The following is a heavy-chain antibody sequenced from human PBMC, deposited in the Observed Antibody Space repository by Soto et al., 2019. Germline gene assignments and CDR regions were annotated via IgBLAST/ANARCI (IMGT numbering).Heavy chain of an antibody. V-gene: IGHV4-4*07. Sequence: QVKLQESGPGLVKPSETLSLTCTVSGGSMTGYFWTWIRQPAGKGLEWIGHAYNSGNTDYNPSLESRITMAVDTSKQQFSLKVKSVTSADTAMYYCARTHWVYGTEYWGQGTRVTVSS. CDR2: AYNSGNT. CDR1: GGSMTGYF. J-gene: IGHJ4*02. CDR3: ARTHWVYGTEY. D-gene: IGHD2-8*01.